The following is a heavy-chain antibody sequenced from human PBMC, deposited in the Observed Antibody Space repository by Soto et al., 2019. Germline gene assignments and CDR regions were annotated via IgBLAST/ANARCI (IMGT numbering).Heavy chain of an antibody. J-gene: IGHJ4*01. Sequence: GGSLRLSCAASGFTFSNAWINWVRQTPGTGLQWVGRVKSKTDGGSADYAAPVKGRFAVSRDDSKNIVYLQMNSVKIEDTGVYYCTTDSRTTMPEVRFDYWGHGTLVTVSS. V-gene: IGHV3-15*07. CDR3: TTDSRTTMPEVRFDY. CDR2: VKSKTDGGSA. D-gene: IGHD3-10*01. CDR1: GFTFSNAW.